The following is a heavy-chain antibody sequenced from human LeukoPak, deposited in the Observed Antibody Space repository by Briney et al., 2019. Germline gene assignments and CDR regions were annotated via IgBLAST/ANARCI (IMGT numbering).Heavy chain of an antibody. CDR3: GSPKGLGYKNARDVFDI. CDR2: ISSSGNTI. V-gene: IGHV3-11*01. CDR1: GFTFSDYY. D-gene: IGHD1-1*01. J-gene: IGHJ3*02. Sequence: GGSLRLSCAASGFTFSDYYMTWIRQAPGKGVEWVSCISSSGNTIYYADSVRGRFTISRDNTKKSLYLQMDILRAEDTAMYYYGSPKGLGYKNARDVFDIWGRGTMVTVSS.